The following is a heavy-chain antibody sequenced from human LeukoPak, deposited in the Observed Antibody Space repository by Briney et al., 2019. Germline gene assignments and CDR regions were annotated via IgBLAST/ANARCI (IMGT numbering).Heavy chain of an antibody. CDR3: ARGHWSGYSYNWFDP. Sequence: ASVKVSCKASGGTFSSYAISWVRQTTGQGLEWVGWMNPNSGNTGYAQKFQGRVTMTRTTSMSTAYMELNSLRSEDTAVYYCARGHWSGYSYNWFDPWGQGTLVTVSS. V-gene: IGHV1-8*02. CDR1: GGTFSSYA. CDR2: MNPNSGNT. D-gene: IGHD3-3*01. J-gene: IGHJ5*02.